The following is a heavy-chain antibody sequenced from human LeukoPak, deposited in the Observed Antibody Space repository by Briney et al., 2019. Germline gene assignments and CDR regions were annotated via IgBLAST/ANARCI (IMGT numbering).Heavy chain of an antibody. V-gene: IGHV3-23*01. Sequence: GGSLRLSCAASGFSFSSYAMNWVRQAPGTGLEWVSVISNSGDYTVYADSVKGRFTISRDNSKNTLFLQMNSLRAEDTAVYYCAKDRVVRGVMGAGGYWGQGTLVTVSS. CDR3: AKDRVVRGVMGAGGY. CDR1: GFSFSSYA. J-gene: IGHJ4*02. D-gene: IGHD3-10*01. CDR2: ISNSGDYT.